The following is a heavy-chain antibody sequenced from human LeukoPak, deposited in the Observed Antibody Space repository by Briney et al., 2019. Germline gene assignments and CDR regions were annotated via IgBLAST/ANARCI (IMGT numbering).Heavy chain of an antibody. CDR3: VRHIKPAGPWDGMDV. J-gene: IGHJ6*01. D-gene: IGHD1-26*01. CDR2: ISAYNSNK. V-gene: IGHV1-18*04. Sequence: GAPVNVCCKASGYTFTSYGISWVRQAPGQGLEWVAWISAYNSNKNSAEKFQGRVTMTIDTSTSTAYMELRSLKSDDTAVYYCVRHIKPAGPWDGMDVWGQGTTVIVSS. CDR1: GYTFTSYG.